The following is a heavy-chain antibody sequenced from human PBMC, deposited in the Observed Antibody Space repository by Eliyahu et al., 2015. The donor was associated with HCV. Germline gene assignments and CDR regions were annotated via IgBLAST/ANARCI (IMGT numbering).Heavy chain of an antibody. D-gene: IGHD5-18*01. V-gene: IGHV5-51*01. Sequence: EVQLVQSGAEVKKPGESLKISCKGSGYSFTSYWIGWVRQMPGKGLEWMGIIYPGDSDTRYSPSFQGQVTISADKSISTAYLQWSSLKASDTAMYYCARLEYSYGYENYNWFDPWGQGTLVSVSS. CDR2: IYPGDSDT. J-gene: IGHJ5*02. CDR3: ARLEYSYGYENYNWFDP. CDR1: GYSFTSYW.